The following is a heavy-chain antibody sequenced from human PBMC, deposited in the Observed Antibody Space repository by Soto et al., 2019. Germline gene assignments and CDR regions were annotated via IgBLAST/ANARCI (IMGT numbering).Heavy chain of an antibody. CDR3: ARVFSDSSSFFDP. V-gene: IGHV4-31*03. J-gene: IGHJ5*02. CDR1: GGSISSGNYY. D-gene: IGHD6-13*01. Sequence: SETLSLTCTVSGGSISSGNYYWNWIRQHPGKGLEWIGYIYYSGSTSYNPSLKSRVTISVDTSKNHFSLKLSSVTAADTAVYYCARVFSDSSSFFDPWGQGTLVTVSS. CDR2: IYYSGST.